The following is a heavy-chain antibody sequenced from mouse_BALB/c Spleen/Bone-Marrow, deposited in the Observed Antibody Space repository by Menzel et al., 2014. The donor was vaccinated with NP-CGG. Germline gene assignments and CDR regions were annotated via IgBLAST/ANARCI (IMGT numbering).Heavy chain of an antibody. Sequence: EVQLVESGGGLVKPGGSLKLSCAASGFTFSDYYMYWVRQTPEKRLEWVAIISDGGSYTFYPDSVKGRFTISRDNAKNSLYLQMSSLKSEDTAMYYCARGGDYSYAWFAYWGQGTLVTVSA. CDR1: GFTFSDYY. V-gene: IGHV5-4*02. CDR3: ARGGDYSYAWFAY. D-gene: IGHD2-12*01. J-gene: IGHJ3*01. CDR2: ISDGGSYT.